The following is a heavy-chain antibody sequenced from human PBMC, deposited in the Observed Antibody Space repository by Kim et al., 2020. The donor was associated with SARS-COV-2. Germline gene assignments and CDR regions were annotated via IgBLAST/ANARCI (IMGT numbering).Heavy chain of an antibody. CDR1: GYTFTSYY. CDR2: INPSGGST. V-gene: IGHV1-46*01. CDR3: ARGGPNPQEDIVVVPAAMEGEWAY. J-gene: IGHJ4*02. D-gene: IGHD2-2*01. Sequence: ASVMVSCKASGYTFTSYYMHWVRQAPGQGLEWMGIINPSGGSTSYAQKFQGRVTMTRDTSTSTVYMELSSLRSEDTAVYYCARGGPNPQEDIVVVPAAMEGEWAYWGQGTLVTVSS.